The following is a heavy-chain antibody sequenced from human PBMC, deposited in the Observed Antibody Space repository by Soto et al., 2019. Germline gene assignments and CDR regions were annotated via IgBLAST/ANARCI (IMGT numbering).Heavy chain of an antibody. Sequence: SETLSLTCTVSGGSISSGGYYWSWIRQQPGKGLEWIGYIYYSGSTYYNPSLKSRVTISVDTSKNQFSLKLSSVTAADTAVYYCARSDCSGGSCYSFYYYGMDVWGQGTTVTVSS. CDR3: ARSDCSGGSCYSFYYYGMDV. V-gene: IGHV4-31*03. CDR2: IYYSGST. J-gene: IGHJ6*02. CDR1: GGSISSGGYY. D-gene: IGHD2-15*01.